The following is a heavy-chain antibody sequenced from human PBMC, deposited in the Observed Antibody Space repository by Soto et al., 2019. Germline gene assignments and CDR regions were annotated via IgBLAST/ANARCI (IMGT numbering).Heavy chain of an antibody. Sequence: QVQLVESGGGVVQPGRSLRLSCAASGFTFSSYGMHWVRQAPGKGLEWVAVIWYDGSNKYYADSVKGRFTISRDNSKNTLYLQRNSLRAEDTAVYYCARDRVTTTHYGMDVWGQGTTVTVSS. CDR2: IWYDGSNK. J-gene: IGHJ6*02. CDR1: GFTFSSYG. V-gene: IGHV3-33*01. CDR3: ARDRVTTTHYGMDV. D-gene: IGHD4-4*01.